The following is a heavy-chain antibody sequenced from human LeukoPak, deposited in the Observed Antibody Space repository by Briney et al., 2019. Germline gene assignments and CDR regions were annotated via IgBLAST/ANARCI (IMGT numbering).Heavy chain of an antibody. CDR1: GGTFSSYA. J-gene: IGHJ4*02. Sequence: SVKVSCKASGGTFSSYAISWVRQAPGQGLEWMGGIIPIFGTANYAQKFQGRVTITTDESTSTAYMEPSSLRSEDTAVYYCARPRGTGTTYLDYWGQGTLVTVSS. CDR3: ARPRGTGTTYLDY. D-gene: IGHD1-7*01. V-gene: IGHV1-69*05. CDR2: IIPIFGTA.